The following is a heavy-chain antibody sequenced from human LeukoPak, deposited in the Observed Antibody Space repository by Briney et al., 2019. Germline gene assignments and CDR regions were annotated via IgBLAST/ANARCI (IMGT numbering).Heavy chain of an antibody. J-gene: IGHJ4*02. CDR1: GFTFSSYG. CDR2: ISYDGSNK. D-gene: IGHD3-10*01. V-gene: IGHV3-30*18. CDR3: AKEAYGSGENDY. Sequence: PGGSLRLSCAASGFTFSSYGMHWVRQAPGKGLEWVAVISYDGSNKYYADSVKGRFTISRDNSENTLYLQMNSLRAEDTAVYYCAKEAYGSGENDYWGQGTLVTISS.